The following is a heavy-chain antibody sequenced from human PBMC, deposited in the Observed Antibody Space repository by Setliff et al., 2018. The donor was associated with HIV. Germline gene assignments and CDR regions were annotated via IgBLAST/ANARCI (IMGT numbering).Heavy chain of an antibody. D-gene: IGHD6-19*01. CDR2: IKQDGSEI. CDR1: GFNFRGYW. V-gene: IGHV3-7*01. CDR3: VSHPWGVSGWSAVYFKN. J-gene: IGHJ1*01. Sequence: PGGSLRLSCVDSGFNFRGYWMGWVRQAPGKGLEWVASIKQDGSEIYYVESVKGRFTISRDNAKNSLYLQLNRLRGEDTAMYYCVSHPWGVSGWSAVYFKNWGQGTLVTAPQ.